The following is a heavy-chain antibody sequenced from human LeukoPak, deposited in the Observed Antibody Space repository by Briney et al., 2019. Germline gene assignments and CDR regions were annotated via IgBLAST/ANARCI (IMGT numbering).Heavy chain of an antibody. CDR2: ITSSGGDT. CDR3: AKVPASRWFFDY. V-gene: IGHV3-23*01. D-gene: IGHD2-15*01. Sequence: GGSLRLSCAASGFTFSNYAMSWVRQVPGRGLEWVSVITSSGGDTYYADSVKGRFTISRDSSKNTLYLQLNSLRAEDTAVYYCAKVPASRWFFDYWGQGTLVTVSS. J-gene: IGHJ4*02. CDR1: GFTFSNYA.